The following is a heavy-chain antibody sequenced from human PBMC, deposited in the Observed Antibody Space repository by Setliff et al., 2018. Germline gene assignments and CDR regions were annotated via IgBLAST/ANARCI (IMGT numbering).Heavy chain of an antibody. CDR1: GGSINSGDYY. CDR3: ARESRYYYDNLGTLDY. Sequence: SETLSLTCTVSGGSINSGDYYWSWIRQPPGKGLEWIGYIYSSGSTYYNPSLKSRVSISVDTSKNQFSLKLSSVTAADTAVYYCARESRYYYDNLGTLDYWGQGRSPSPQ. J-gene: IGHJ4*02. CDR2: IYSSGST. D-gene: IGHD3-22*01. V-gene: IGHV4-30-4*08.